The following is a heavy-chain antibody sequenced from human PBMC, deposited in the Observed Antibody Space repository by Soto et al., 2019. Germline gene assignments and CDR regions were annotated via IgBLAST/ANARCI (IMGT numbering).Heavy chain of an antibody. CDR2: IYYSGST. Sequence: QVQLQESGPGLVKPSQTLSLTCSVSGGSISSGGNYWNWIRQHPGKGLEWIGYIYYSGSTYYNPSLKSRVTISVDTSKNQFSLKLSSVTAADTAVSYCARDPSIADVYGMDVWGQGTTVTVSS. CDR1: GGSISSGGNY. CDR3: ARDPSIADVYGMDV. V-gene: IGHV4-31*03. J-gene: IGHJ6*02. D-gene: IGHD6-13*01.